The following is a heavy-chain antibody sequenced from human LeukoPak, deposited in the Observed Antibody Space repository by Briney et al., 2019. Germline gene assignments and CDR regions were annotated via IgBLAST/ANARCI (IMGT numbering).Heavy chain of an antibody. CDR2: IKSKTDGGTT. CDR1: GFTFSNAW. CDR3: TKYSGYDPEFDY. D-gene: IGHD5-12*01. V-gene: IGHV3-15*01. Sequence: GGSLRLSCAASGFTFSNAWMRWVRQAPGKGLEWVGRIKSKTDGGTTDYAAPVKGRFTISRDDSKNTLYLQMNSPKTEDTAVYYCTKYSGYDPEFDYWGQGTLVTVSS. J-gene: IGHJ4*02.